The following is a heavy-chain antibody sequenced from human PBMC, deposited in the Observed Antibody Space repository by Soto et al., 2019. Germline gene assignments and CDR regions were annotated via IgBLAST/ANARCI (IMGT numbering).Heavy chain of an antibody. CDR1: GFTFSSYS. CDR3: ARPIPHKYYYDSSGYYDYYGMDV. Sequence: GGSLRLSCAASGFTFSSYSMNWVRHAPGKGLEWVSSISSSSSYIYYADSVKGRFTISRDNAKNSLYLQMNSLRAEDTAVYYCARPIPHKYYYDSSGYYDYYGMDVWGQGTTVTVSS. J-gene: IGHJ6*02. V-gene: IGHV3-21*01. D-gene: IGHD3-22*01. CDR2: ISSSSSYI.